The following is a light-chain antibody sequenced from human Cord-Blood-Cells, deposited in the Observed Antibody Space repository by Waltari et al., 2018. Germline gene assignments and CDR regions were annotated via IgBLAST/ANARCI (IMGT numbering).Light chain of an antibody. Sequence: DIQMTQSPSTLSASVGDRGPLTCRASQSISSWLAWYQQKPGKAPKLLIYKASSLASGVPSRFSGSGSGTEFTLTISSLQPDDFATYYCQQYKSYSRTFGQGTKVEIK. J-gene: IGKJ1*01. CDR2: KAS. CDR1: QSISSW. V-gene: IGKV1-5*03. CDR3: QQYKSYSRT.